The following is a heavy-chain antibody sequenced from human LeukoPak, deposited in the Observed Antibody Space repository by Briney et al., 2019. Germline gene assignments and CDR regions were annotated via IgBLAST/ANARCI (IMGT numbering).Heavy chain of an antibody. CDR1: GGSFSGFY. V-gene: IGHV4-34*01. CDR3: ARRGRWELRAFDI. D-gene: IGHD1-26*01. J-gene: IGHJ3*02. CDR2: INHSGNT. Sequence: PSETLSLTCAVYGGSFSGFYWSWIRQPPGKGLEWIGDINHSGNTNYNPSLKSRITISVDTSKNQFSLKLSSVTAADTAVYYCARRGRWELRAFDIWGQGTMVTVSS.